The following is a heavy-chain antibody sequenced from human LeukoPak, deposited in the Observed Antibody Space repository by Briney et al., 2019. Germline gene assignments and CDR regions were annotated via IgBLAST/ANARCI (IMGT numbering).Heavy chain of an antibody. Sequence: ASVKVSCKASGYTFTTYYMHWVRQAPGQGLEWMGIINPSGGSTTYSQKFQGRATMTRNTSISTAYMELSSLRSEDTAVYYCARGLTMVRGVPYWGQGTLVTVSS. V-gene: IGHV1-46*01. CDR2: INPSGGST. J-gene: IGHJ4*02. D-gene: IGHD3-10*01. CDR3: ARGLTMVRGVPY. CDR1: GYTFTTYY.